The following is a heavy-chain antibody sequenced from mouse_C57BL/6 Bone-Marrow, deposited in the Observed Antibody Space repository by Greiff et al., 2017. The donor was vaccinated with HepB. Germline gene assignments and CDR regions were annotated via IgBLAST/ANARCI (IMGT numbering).Heavy chain of an antibody. J-gene: IGHJ1*03. Sequence: EVQLQESGPVLVKPGASVKMSCKASGYTFTDYYMNWVKQSHGKSLEWIGVINPYNGGTSYNQKFKGKATLTVDKSSSTAYMEINSLTSEDSAVYYCARVGGLLRYWHSGGWGTGFTAIVSS. D-gene: IGHD1-1*01. V-gene: IGHV1-19*01. CDR2: INPYNGGT. CDR1: GYTFTDYY. CDR3: ARVGGLLRYWHSGG.